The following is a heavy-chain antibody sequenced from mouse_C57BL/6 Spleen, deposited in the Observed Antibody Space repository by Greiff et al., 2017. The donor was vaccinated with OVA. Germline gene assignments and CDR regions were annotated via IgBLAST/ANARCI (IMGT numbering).Heavy chain of an antibody. CDR3: ARAGDYVYYAMDY. D-gene: IGHD2-4*01. CDR2: IYPGDGDT. Sequence: QVHVKQSGAELVKPGASVKISCKASGYAFSSYWMNWVKQRPGKGLEWIGQIYPGDGDTNYNGKFKGKATLTADKSSSTAYMQLSSLTSEDSAVYFCARAGDYVYYAMDYWGQGTSVTVSS. CDR1: GYAFSSYW. V-gene: IGHV1-80*01. J-gene: IGHJ4*01.